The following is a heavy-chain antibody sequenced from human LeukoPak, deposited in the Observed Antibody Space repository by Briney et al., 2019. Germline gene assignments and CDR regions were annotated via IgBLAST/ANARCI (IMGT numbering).Heavy chain of an antibody. CDR2: ISSSGSTI. V-gene: IGHV3-11*01. CDR1: GFTFSDYY. Sequence: GGSLRLSRAASGFTFSDYYMSWIRQTPGKGLEWVSYISSSGSTIYYADSVKGRFTISRDNAKNSLYLQMNSLRAEDTAVYYCARDQWELLRYNWFDPWGQGTLVTVSS. CDR3: ARDQWELLRYNWFDP. J-gene: IGHJ5*02. D-gene: IGHD1-26*01.